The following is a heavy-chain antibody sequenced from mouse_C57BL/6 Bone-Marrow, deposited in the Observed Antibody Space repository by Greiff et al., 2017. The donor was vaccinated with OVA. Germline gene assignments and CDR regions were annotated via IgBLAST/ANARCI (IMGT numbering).Heavy chain of an antibody. CDR3: ARDGLHEDAY. D-gene: IGHD3-1*01. CDR1: GYSITSGYY. Sequence: EVQLQESGPGLVKPSQSLSLTCSVPGYSITSGYYWNWIRQFPGNKLEWMGYISYDGSNNYNPSLKNRISITRDTSKNQFFLKLNSVTTEDTATYYCARDGLHEDAYWGQGTLVTVSA. J-gene: IGHJ3*01. CDR2: ISYDGSN. V-gene: IGHV3-6*01.